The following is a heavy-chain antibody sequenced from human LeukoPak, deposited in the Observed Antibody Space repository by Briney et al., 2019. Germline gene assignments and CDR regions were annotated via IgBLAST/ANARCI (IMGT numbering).Heavy chain of an antibody. J-gene: IGHJ4*02. Sequence: GRSLRLSCAASGFTFSSYGMPWVRQAPGKGLEWVAVIWYDGSNKYYADSVKGRFTISRDNSKNTLYLQMNSLRAEDTAAYYCATAPGTDYFDYWGQGTLVTVSS. V-gene: IGHV3-33*01. D-gene: IGHD1-1*01. CDR2: IWYDGSNK. CDR1: GFTFSSYG. CDR3: ATAPGTDYFDY.